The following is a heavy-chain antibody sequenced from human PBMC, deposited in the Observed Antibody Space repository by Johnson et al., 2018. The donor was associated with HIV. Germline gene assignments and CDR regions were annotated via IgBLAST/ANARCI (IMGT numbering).Heavy chain of an antibody. CDR2: ISGSGGST. CDR3: ARSPSVVTANRGVFDI. J-gene: IGHJ3*02. CDR1: GFTFSSYA. V-gene: IGHV3-23*04. D-gene: IGHD2-15*01. Sequence: VQLVESGGGLVQPGGSLRLSCAASGFTFSSYAMSWVRQAPGKGLEWVSAISGSGGSTYYADSVKGRFTISRDNSKNTLYLQMNSLRAEDTALYYFARSPSVVTANRGVFDIWGQGTMVTVSS.